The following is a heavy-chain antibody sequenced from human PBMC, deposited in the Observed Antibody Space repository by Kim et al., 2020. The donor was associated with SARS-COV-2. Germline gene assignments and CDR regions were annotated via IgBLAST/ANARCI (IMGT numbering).Heavy chain of an antibody. J-gene: IGHJ4*02. V-gene: IGHV1-69*13. CDR2: IIPIFGTA. CDR3: AREGGYYYDSSGYYNEAYFDY. D-gene: IGHD3-22*01. CDR1: GGTFSSYA. Sequence: SVKVSCKASGGTFSSYAISWVRQAPGQGLEWMGGIIPIFGTANYAQKFQGRVTITADESTSTAYMELSSLRSEDTAVYYCAREGGYYYDSSGYYNEAYFDYWGQGTLVTVSS.